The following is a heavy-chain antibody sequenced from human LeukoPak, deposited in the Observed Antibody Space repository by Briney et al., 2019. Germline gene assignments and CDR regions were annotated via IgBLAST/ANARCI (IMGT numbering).Heavy chain of an antibody. CDR3: AKENSVGLRGLRIDY. D-gene: IGHD5/OR15-5a*01. Sequence: GGSLRLSCAASGFTFSSYWMHWVRQAPGKGLEWVAFIRYDGSNKYYADSVKGRFTISRDNSKNTLYLQMNSLRAEDTAVYYCAKENSVGLRGLRIDYWGQGTLVTVSS. CDR2: IRYDGSNK. CDR1: GFTFSSYW. V-gene: IGHV3-30*02. J-gene: IGHJ4*02.